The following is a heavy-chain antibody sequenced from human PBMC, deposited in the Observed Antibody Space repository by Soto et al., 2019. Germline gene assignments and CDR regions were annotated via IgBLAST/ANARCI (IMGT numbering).Heavy chain of an antibody. CDR1: GGSISSSSYY. D-gene: IGHD3-10*01. J-gene: IGHJ5*02. V-gene: IGHV4-39*01. Sequence: SETLSLTCTVSGGSISSSSYYWGWIRQPPGKGLEWIGSIYYSGSTYYNPSLKSRVTISVDTSKNQFSLKLSSVTAADTAVYYCARSSIVVGELTNWFDPWGQGTLVTVSS. CDR2: IYYSGST. CDR3: ARSSIVVGELTNWFDP.